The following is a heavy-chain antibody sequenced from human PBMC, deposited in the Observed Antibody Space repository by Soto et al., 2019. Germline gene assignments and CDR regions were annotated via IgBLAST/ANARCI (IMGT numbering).Heavy chain of an antibody. CDR2: IYYSGST. D-gene: IGHD3-3*02. CDR1: GGSISSGGYY. J-gene: IGHJ5*02. CDR3: ARDPSHHLGRWFDP. V-gene: IGHV4-31*03. Sequence: QVQLQESGPGLVKPSQTLSLTCTVSGGSISSGGYYWSWIRQHPGKGLEWIGYIYYSGSTYYNPSLQSRVTQSVDTSKHQFSLKLSSVTAADTARYYCARDPSHHLGRWFDPWGQGTLVTVSS.